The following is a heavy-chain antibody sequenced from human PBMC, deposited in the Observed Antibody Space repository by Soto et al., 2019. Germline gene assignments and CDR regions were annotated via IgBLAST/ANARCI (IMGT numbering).Heavy chain of an antibody. Sequence: QVQLVQSGAEVKKPGSSVKVSCKASGGTFSSYAISWVRQAPGQGLEWMGGIIPIFGTANYAQKFQGRVTITADKSTSTAYMELSRLRSEDTAVYYCARVDYYDSSGYYGTCFDYWGQGTLVTVSS. J-gene: IGHJ4*02. CDR1: GGTFSSYA. CDR2: IIPIFGTA. V-gene: IGHV1-69*06. D-gene: IGHD3-22*01. CDR3: ARVDYYDSSGYYGTCFDY.